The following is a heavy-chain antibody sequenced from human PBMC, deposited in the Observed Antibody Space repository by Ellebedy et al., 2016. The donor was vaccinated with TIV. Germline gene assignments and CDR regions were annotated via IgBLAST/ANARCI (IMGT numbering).Heavy chain of an antibody. CDR2: INHSGST. Sequence: SETLSLTCAVYGGSFSGYYWSWIRQPPGKGLDWIGEINHSGSTNYNPSLKSRVTISVDTSKNQFSLKLSSVTAADTAVYYCARQNRFWSGYYVDYWGQGTLVTVSS. CDR3: ARQNRFWSGYYVDY. D-gene: IGHD3-3*01. CDR1: GGSFSGYY. J-gene: IGHJ4*02. V-gene: IGHV4-34*01.